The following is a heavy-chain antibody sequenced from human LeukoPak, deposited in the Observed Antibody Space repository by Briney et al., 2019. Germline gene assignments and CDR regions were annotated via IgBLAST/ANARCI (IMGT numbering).Heavy chain of an antibody. V-gene: IGHV4-39*07. J-gene: IGHJ4*02. CDR1: GGSISSSSYY. Sequence: SETLSLTCTVSGGSISSSSYYWGWIRQPPGKGLEWIGSIYYSGSTYYNPSLKSRVTISVDTSKNQFSLKLSSVTAADTAVYYCAREGFKSRWGQGTLVTVSS. CDR3: AREGFKSR. CDR2: IYYSGST.